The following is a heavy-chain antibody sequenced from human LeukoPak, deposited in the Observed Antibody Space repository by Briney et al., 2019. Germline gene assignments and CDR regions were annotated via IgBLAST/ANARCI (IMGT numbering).Heavy chain of an antibody. CDR2: VSDSGRS. CDR3: AREARLASAAGLDV. D-gene: IGHD5-12*01. Sequence: SETLSLTCAVSGGSLNNYFWNWIRQAPGKGLEWIGEVSDSGRSNYNPSLESRLTISVDTSKDQFSLKLSSVTAADTAVYYCAREARLASAAGLDVWGQGTMVTVS. V-gene: IGHV4-34*01. CDR1: GGSLNNYF. J-gene: IGHJ6*02.